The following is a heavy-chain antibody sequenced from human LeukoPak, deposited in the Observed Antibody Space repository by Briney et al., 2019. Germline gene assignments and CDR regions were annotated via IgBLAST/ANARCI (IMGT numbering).Heavy chain of an antibody. CDR2: IYYSGST. V-gene: IGHV4-59*01. D-gene: IGHD3-22*01. CDR1: GGSISSYY. Sequence: SETLSLTCTVSGGSISSYYRSWIRQPPGKGLEWIGYIYYSGSTNYNTSLKSRVTISVDTSKTQFSLKLSSVTAADTAVYYCARAGYYYDSSGYYEGAYYFDYWGQGTLVTVSS. J-gene: IGHJ4*02. CDR3: ARAGYYYDSSGYYEGAYYFDY.